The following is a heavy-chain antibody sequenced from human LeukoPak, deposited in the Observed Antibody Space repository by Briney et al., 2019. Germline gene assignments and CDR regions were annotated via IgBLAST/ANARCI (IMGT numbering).Heavy chain of an antibody. Sequence: PGGSLRLSCAAPGITFSNYNMNWVRQAPGKGLEWISSITSSSSYTFYADSVKGRFTISRDNAKNSLYLQMNSLRVEDTAVYYCASGGFYCSSTTCPPDWGQGTLVTVSS. V-gene: IGHV3-21*01. CDR1: GITFSNYN. D-gene: IGHD2-2*01. CDR3: ASGGFYCSSTTCPPD. CDR2: ITSSSSYT. J-gene: IGHJ4*02.